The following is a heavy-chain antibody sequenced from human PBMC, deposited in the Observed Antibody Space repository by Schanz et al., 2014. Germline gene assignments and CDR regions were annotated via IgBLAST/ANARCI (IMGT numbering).Heavy chain of an antibody. D-gene: IGHD6-19*01. Sequence: QVHLLESGGGLVEPGGSLRLSCAASGFSFSDYYMSWIRQAPGKGLEWISFINTGSNYINYADSVKGRFTISRDNAKSSLYLQMNSLRVEDTAVYYCAASSGWHPSTDYWGQGTLXTVSS. V-gene: IGHV3-11*03. J-gene: IGHJ4*02. CDR1: GFSFSDYY. CDR2: INTGSNYI. CDR3: AASSGWHPSTDY.